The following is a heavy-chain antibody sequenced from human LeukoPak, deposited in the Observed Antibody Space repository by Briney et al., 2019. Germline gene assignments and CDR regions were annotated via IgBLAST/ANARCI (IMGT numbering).Heavy chain of an antibody. CDR2: ISGSGGST. Sequence: GGSLRLSCAASGFTFSSYAMSWVRQAPGKGLEWVSAISGSGGSTYYADSVKGRFTISRDNSKNTLYLQMNSLRAEDTAVYYCAKDAGGYSYGPFYFDYWGQGTLVTVSS. CDR3: AKDAGGYSYGPFYFDY. V-gene: IGHV3-23*01. CDR1: GFTFSSYA. D-gene: IGHD5-18*01. J-gene: IGHJ4*02.